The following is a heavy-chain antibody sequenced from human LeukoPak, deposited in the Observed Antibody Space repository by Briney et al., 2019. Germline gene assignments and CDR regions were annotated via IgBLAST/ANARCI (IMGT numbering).Heavy chain of an antibody. CDR3: AREYSSGLYRDFDY. Sequence: SETLSLTCAVYGGSFSGYYWSCIRQPPGKGLEWIGEINHSGSTNYNPSLKSRVTISVDTSKNQFSLKLSSVTAADTAVYYCAREYSSGLYRDFDYWGQGTLVTVSS. CDR2: INHSGST. D-gene: IGHD6-19*01. V-gene: IGHV4-34*01. J-gene: IGHJ4*02. CDR1: GGSFSGYY.